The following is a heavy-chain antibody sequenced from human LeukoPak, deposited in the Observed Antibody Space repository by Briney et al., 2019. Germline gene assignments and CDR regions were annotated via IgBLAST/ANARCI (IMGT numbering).Heavy chain of an antibody. CDR1: GGSFSGYY. CDR3: EVRGVTVDRYYFDY. CDR2: INHSGST. Sequence: SETLSLTCAVYGGSFSGYYWSWIRQPPGKGLEWIGEINHSGSTNYNPSLKSRVTISVDTSKNQCSLKLSSVTAADTAVYYCEVRGVTVDRYYFDYWGQGTLVTVSS. D-gene: IGHD3-10*01. V-gene: IGHV4-34*01. J-gene: IGHJ4*02.